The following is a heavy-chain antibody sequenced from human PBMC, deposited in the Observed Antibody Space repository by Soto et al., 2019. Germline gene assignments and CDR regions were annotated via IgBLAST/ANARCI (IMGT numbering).Heavy chain of an antibody. V-gene: IGHV5-10-1*01. Sequence: GESRKISCKGSGYSFTSYWISWVRQMPGKGLEWMGRIDPSDSYTNYSPSFQGHVTISADKSISTAYLQWSSLKASDTAMYYCARQGVVIPAAEDYYYGMDVWGPVTTVTVSS. CDR3: ARQGVVIPAAEDYYYGMDV. CDR2: IDPSDSYT. D-gene: IGHD2-2*01. J-gene: IGHJ6*02. CDR1: GYSFTSYW.